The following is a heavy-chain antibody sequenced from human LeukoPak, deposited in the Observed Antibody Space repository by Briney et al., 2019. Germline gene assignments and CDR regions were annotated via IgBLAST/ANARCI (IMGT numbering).Heavy chain of an antibody. J-gene: IGHJ2*01. CDR2: ISGDGSTT. CDR1: GFTFSSYW. Sequence: GGSLRLSCAASGFTFSSYWMHWVRQAPGKGLVCVSLISGDGSTTIYADPVKGRFTIHSDNDKNTLFLQMNSLRAEDTAVYYCAKRSKGGDSTGYYSYFDLWGRGTLVTVSS. CDR3: AKRSKGGDSTGYYSYFDL. V-gene: IGHV3-74*01. D-gene: IGHD3-22*01.